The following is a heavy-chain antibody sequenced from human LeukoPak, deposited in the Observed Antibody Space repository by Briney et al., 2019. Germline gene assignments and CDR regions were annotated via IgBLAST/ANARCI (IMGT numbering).Heavy chain of an antibody. CDR1: GYTFTSYG. CDR3: ARGDFWSGPEDY. V-gene: IGHV1-69*05. J-gene: IGHJ4*02. Sequence: ASVKVSCKASGYTFTSYGISWVRQAPGQGLEWMGGIIPIFGTANYAQKFQGRVTITTDESTSTAYMELSSLRSEDTAVYYCARGDFWSGPEDYWGQGTLVTVSS. D-gene: IGHD3-3*01. CDR2: IIPIFGTA.